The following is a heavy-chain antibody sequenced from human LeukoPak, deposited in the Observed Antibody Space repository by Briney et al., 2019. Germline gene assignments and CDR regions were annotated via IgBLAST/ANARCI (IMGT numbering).Heavy chain of an antibody. CDR1: GFTFSDYY. D-gene: IGHD2-15*01. CDR3: AKGSGSILGYCSGGSCYPDY. J-gene: IGHJ4*02. Sequence: KPGGSLRLSCAASGFTFSDYYMSWIRQAPGKGLEWVSYISSSGSTIYYADSVKGRFTISRDNSKNSLYLQMNSLRAEDTALYYCAKGSGSILGYCSGGSCYPDYWGQGTLVTVSS. V-gene: IGHV3-11*01. CDR2: ISSSGSTI.